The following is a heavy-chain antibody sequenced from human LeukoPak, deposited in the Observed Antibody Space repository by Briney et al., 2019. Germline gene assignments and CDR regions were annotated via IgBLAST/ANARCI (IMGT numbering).Heavy chain of an antibody. CDR1: GGSISSYY. J-gene: IGHJ4*02. V-gene: IGHV4-59*01. CDR3: ARDRGTAVDY. D-gene: IGHD6-13*01. Sequence: SETLSLTCTVSGGSISSYYWSWIRQPPGKGLEWIGYIYYSGSTNYNPSFKSRVTISVDTSKNQFSLKLSSVTAADTAVYYCARDRGTAVDYWGQGTLVTVSS. CDR2: IYYSGST.